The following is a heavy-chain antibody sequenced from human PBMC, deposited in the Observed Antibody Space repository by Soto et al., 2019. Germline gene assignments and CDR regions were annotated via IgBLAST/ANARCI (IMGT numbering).Heavy chain of an antibody. CDR2: ISSSGSTI. CDR3: ARDFGLDSSGYIWYYFDY. Sequence: PGGSLRLSCAASGFTFSSYEMNWVRQAPGKGLEWVSYISSSGSTIYYADSVKGRFTISRDNAKNSLYLQMNSLRAEDTAVYYCARDFGLDSSGYIWYYFDYWGQGTLVTVSS. D-gene: IGHD3-22*01. CDR1: GFTFSSYE. V-gene: IGHV3-48*03. J-gene: IGHJ4*02.